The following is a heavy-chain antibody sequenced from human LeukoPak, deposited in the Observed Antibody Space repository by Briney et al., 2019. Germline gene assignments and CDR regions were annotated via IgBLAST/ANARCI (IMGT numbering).Heavy chain of an antibody. D-gene: IGHD3-22*01. CDR3: ARKAPYYSDGSGPLGTYYFDY. CDR1: GGSISNSHYY. CDR2: IYYSGST. Sequence: SETLSLTCTVSGGSISNSHYYWGWIRQPPGKGLEWIGSIYYSGSTYYSPSLKSRVTISVDTSKNQFSLKLRSVTAADTAVYYCARKAPYYSDGSGPLGTYYFDYWGQGTLVTVSS. J-gene: IGHJ4*02. V-gene: IGHV4-39*07.